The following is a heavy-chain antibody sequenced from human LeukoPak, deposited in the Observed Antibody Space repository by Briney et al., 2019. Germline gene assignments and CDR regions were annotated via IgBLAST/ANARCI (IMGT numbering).Heavy chain of an antibody. V-gene: IGHV3-23*01. CDR3: ARGSDGGNPRFYYYYGMDV. CDR2: ISGSDGST. J-gene: IGHJ6*02. CDR1: GFTFSSYA. Sequence: GGSLRLSCAASGFTFSSYAMSWVRQAPGKGLEWVSAISGSDGSTYYADSVKGRFTISRDNSKNTLYLQMNSLRAEDTAVYYCARGSDGGNPRFYYYYGMDVWGQGTTVTVSS. D-gene: IGHD4-23*01.